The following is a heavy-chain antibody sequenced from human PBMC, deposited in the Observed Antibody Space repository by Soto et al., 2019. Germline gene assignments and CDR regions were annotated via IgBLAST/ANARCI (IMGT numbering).Heavy chain of an antibody. CDR1: GFTFSSYG. CDR2: ISYDGSNK. J-gene: IGHJ5*02. CDR3: SKDSAVAGTSWFDP. V-gene: IGHV3-30*18. D-gene: IGHD6-19*01. Sequence: QVQLVESGGGVVPPGRSLRLSCAASGFTFSSYGMRWVRKAPGKGLEWVAVISYDGSNKYYADSVKGRFTISRDNSKNTLYLQMNSLRAEDTAVYYCSKDSAVAGTSWFDPWGQGTLVTVSS.